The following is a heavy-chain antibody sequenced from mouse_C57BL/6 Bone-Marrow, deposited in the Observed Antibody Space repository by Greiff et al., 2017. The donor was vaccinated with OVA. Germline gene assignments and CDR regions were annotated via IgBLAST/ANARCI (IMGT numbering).Heavy chain of an antibody. J-gene: IGHJ2*01. Sequence: VQLQQSGAELVRPGASVKLSCTASGFNIKDDYMHWVKQRPEQGLEWIGWIDPENGATEYASKFKGKATLTADTSSNTAYLQLSSLTSEDTAVYCCTRTYYWGQGTALTGSS. CDR2: IDPENGAT. CDR1: GFNIKDDY. CDR3: TRTYY. V-gene: IGHV14-4*01.